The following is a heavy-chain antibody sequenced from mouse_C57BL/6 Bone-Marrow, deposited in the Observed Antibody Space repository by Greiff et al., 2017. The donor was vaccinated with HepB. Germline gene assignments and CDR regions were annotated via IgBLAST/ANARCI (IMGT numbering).Heavy chain of an antibody. CDR3: ARGNYTSYYYAMDY. CDR1: GYTFTSYW. J-gene: IGHJ4*01. Sequence: VQLQQPGAELVRPGSSVKLSCKASGYTFTSYWMHWVKQRPIQGLEWIGNIDPSDSETHYNQKFKDKATLTVDKSSSTAYMQLSSLTSEDSAVYYCARGNYTSYYYAMDYWGQGTSVTVSS. V-gene: IGHV1-52*01. D-gene: IGHD2-12*01. CDR2: IDPSDSET.